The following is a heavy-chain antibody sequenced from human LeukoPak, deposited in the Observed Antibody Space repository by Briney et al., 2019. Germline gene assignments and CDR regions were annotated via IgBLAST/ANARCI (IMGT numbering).Heavy chain of an antibody. V-gene: IGHV4-59*01. CDR1: GGSISSYY. J-gene: IGHJ6*02. CDR3: ARAGSGPRIPYYYYGMDV. D-gene: IGHD3-3*01. Sequence: PSETLSLTCTVSGGSISSYYWSWIRQPPGKGLEWIGYIYYSGSTNYNPSLKSRVTISVDTSKNQFSLKLSSVTAADTAVYYCARAGSGPRIPYYYYGMDVWGQGTTVTVSS. CDR2: IYYSGST.